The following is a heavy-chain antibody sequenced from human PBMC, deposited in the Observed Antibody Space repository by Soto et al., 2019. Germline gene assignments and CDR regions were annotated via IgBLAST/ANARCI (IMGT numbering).Heavy chain of an antibody. CDR2: ISSYNDDR. V-gene: IGHV1-18*01. Sequence: QIQLVQSEAEEKRPGASVKLSCKTTGYTFSSFGVSWVRQAPGRGLEWVGWISSYNDDRKYAQKLHGRVTITKDTSTNPAYMELRSMTSDETGIYYCAMDLLRGNWETNYLDFWGQGTPVTVSS. CDR1: GYTFSSFG. CDR3: AMDLLRGNWETNYLDF. D-gene: IGHD7-27*01. J-gene: IGHJ4*02.